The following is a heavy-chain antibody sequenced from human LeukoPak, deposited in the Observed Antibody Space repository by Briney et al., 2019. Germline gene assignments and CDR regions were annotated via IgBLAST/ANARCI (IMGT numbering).Heavy chain of an antibody. Sequence: GGSLRLSCAASGFTVSSNYMSWVRQAPGQGLEWVTDIYSGGSTYYADSVKGRFTISRDNSKNTRYLQMNSLRAEDTAVYYCARDSSVEVVRGVIITYWGQGTLVTVSS. CDR2: IYSGGST. CDR3: ARDSSVEVVRGVIITY. V-gene: IGHV3-66*01. J-gene: IGHJ4*02. CDR1: GFTVSSNY. D-gene: IGHD3-10*01.